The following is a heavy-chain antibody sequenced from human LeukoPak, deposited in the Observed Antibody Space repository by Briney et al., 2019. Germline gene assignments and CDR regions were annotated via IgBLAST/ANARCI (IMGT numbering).Heavy chain of an antibody. D-gene: IGHD3-22*01. CDR2: ISGTDAAT. V-gene: IGHV3-23*01. J-gene: IGHJ3*02. CDR3: AKDAHFPHDILDI. Sequence: PGGSLRLSCAASGFTFSSFWMHWVRQAPGKGLEWVAAISGTDAATWYADSVVGRFTISRDNSKKSLYLQINNLRAEDTAVYYCAKDAHFPHDILDIWGQGTMVTVSS. CDR1: GFTFSSFW.